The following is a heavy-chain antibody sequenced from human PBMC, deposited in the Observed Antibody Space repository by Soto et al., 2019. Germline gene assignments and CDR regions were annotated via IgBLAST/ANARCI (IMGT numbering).Heavy chain of an antibody. CDR3: AKEYTFWSSVDY. Sequence: EVQLLESGGGLVQPGGSLRLSCAASGFTFSSYAMTWVRQAPGKGLEWVSAISGSGDSTYYADSVRGRFTISRDNSKDTLYLQMDRLRAEDTALYYCAKEYTFWSSVDYWGQGTLVTVSS. CDR1: GFTFSSYA. CDR2: ISGSGDST. D-gene: IGHD3-3*01. V-gene: IGHV3-23*01. J-gene: IGHJ4*02.